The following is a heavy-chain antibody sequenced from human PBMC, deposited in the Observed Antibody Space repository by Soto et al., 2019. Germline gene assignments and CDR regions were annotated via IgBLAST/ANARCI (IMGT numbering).Heavy chain of an antibody. Sequence: QVQLVQSGAELKKPGSSVKVSCKASGGTFSSYAISWVRQAPGQGLAWMGGIIPIFGTANYAQKFQGRVTITADESTSTAYMELSSLISEDTSVYYCASSGFGELYCAYWVQVTLVTVSS. CDR1: GGTFSSYA. CDR2: IIPIFGTA. CDR3: ASSGFGELYCAY. J-gene: IGHJ4*02. D-gene: IGHD3-10*01. V-gene: IGHV1-69*01.